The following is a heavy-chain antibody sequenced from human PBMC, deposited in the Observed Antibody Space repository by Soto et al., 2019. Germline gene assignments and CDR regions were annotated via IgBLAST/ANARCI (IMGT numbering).Heavy chain of an antibody. CDR2: ISSSSSYI. V-gene: IGHV3-21*01. D-gene: IGHD2-15*01. CDR1: GFTFSSYS. Sequence: GGSLRLSCAASGFTFSSYSMNWVRQAPGKGLEWVSSISSSSSYIYYADAVKGRFTISRDNAKNSLYLQMNSLRAEDTAVYYCARTSDSRAYYYYMDVWGKGTTVTVSS. CDR3: ARTSDSRAYYYYMDV. J-gene: IGHJ6*03.